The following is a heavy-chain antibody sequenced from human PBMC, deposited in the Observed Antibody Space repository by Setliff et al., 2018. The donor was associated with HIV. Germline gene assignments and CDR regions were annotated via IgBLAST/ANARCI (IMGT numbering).Heavy chain of an antibody. CDR1: GASDINYIW. J-gene: IGHJ3*01. CDR3: TRRINFGGGYYTDHAFDL. CDR2: VYHTGST. Sequence: ASETLSLTCAVSGASDINYIWWSWVRQPPGKGLEWIGEVYHTGSTNLNPSLKTRLTMSVDKAKFQFSLRLTSVTAADTATYFCTRRINFGGGYYTDHAFDLWGQGTLVTVSS. V-gene: IGHV4-4*02. D-gene: IGHD3-3*01.